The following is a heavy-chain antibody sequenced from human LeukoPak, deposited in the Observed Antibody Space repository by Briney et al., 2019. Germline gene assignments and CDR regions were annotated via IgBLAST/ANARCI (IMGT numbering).Heavy chain of an antibody. J-gene: IGHJ6*02. CDR1: GFIFNSHA. Sequence: GSLRLSCAASGFIFNSHAMSWVRQAPGKGLEWVSGISGSGGSTYYADSVKGRFTISRDNSKNTLYLQMNSLRAEDTAVYYCANLGSGSSGWYYYYYGMDVWGQGTTVTVPS. D-gene: IGHD6-19*01. V-gene: IGHV3-23*01. CDR3: ANLGSGSSGWYYYYYGMDV. CDR2: ISGSGGST.